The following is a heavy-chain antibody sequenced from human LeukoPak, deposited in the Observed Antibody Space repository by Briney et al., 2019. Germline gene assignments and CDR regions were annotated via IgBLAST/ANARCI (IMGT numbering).Heavy chain of an antibody. V-gene: IGHV3-23*01. CDR3: AKGASEYSYSSGQVDY. Sequence: GGSLRLSCAASGFTFSYYAMSWVRQAPGKGLEWVSDISGSGGSTYYTDSVKGRFTISRDNSKNTVYLQMSSLRAEDTAVYYCAKGASEYSYSSGQVDYWGQGTLVTVSS. J-gene: IGHJ4*02. CDR1: GFTFSYYA. D-gene: IGHD3-22*01. CDR2: ISGSGGST.